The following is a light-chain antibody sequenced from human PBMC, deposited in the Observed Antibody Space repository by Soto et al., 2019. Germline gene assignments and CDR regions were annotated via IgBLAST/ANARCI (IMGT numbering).Light chain of an antibody. J-gene: IGLJ1*01. CDR3: GSYTGSITYV. V-gene: IGLV2-14*01. CDR1: TSDVGGYNY. CDR2: EVT. Sequence: QSVQTQPASVSLSLGQSLTMSCTGTTSDVGGYNYVSWYQQHPGKAPILMIYEVTNRPSGVSNRFSGSKSGNTASLTISGLQVEDEAEYYCGSYTGSITYVFGTGTKVTVL.